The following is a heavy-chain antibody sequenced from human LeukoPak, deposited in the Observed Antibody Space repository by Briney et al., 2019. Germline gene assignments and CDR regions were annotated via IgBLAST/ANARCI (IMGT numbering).Heavy chain of an antibody. V-gene: IGHV4-59*01. CDR3: ASFASNY. D-gene: IGHD6-6*01. CDR2: IYYSGST. CDR1: GGSISSYY. Sequence: SETLSLTCTVSGGSISSYYLSWIRQPPGKGLEWIGYIYYSGSTNYNPSLKSRVTISVDTSKNQFSLKLSSVTSADTAVYYCASFASNYWGQGTLVTASS. J-gene: IGHJ4*02.